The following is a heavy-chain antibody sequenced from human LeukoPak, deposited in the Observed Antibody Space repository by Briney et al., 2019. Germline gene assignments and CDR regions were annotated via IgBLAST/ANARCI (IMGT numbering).Heavy chain of an antibody. V-gene: IGHV3-30*18. CDR2: ISYDGSNK. CDR3: AKALAAAVDY. Sequence: GGSLRLSCAASGFTFSSYGMHWVRQAPGKGLEWVAVISYDGSNKYCAESVKGRFTISRDNSKNTLYLQMNSLRAEDTAVYYCAKALAAAVDYWGQGTLVTVSS. D-gene: IGHD6-13*01. J-gene: IGHJ4*02. CDR1: GFTFSSYG.